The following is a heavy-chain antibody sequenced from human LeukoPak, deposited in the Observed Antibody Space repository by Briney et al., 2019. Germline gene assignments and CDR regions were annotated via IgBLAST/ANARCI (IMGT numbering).Heavy chain of an antibody. CDR3: ARDMLGYFDS. CDR1: GFSFTNFE. D-gene: IGHD2-15*01. J-gene: IGHJ4*02. V-gene: IGHV3-48*03. CDR2: VSSSGTTT. Sequence: GGSLRLSCAASGFSFTNFEMNWVRQAPGKGLEWVAYVSSSGTTTYYADSVKGRFTISRDNAKNSLYLQMNSLRAKDTAVYYCARDMLGYFDSWGQGTLVTVSS.